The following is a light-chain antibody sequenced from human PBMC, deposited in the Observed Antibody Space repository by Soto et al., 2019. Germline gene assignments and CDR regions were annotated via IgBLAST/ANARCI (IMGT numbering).Light chain of an antibody. CDR2: GAS. V-gene: IGKV3-20*01. CDR3: QQYGSSPNT. J-gene: IGKJ2*01. CDR1: QSVSSSY. Sequence: EIVLTQSPGTLSLSPGEGATLSCGASQSVSSSYLSWYQQRPGQAPRLLIYGASSRATGIPARFSGSGSGTDFTLTISRLEPEDFAVYYCQQYGSSPNTFGQGTKLEIK.